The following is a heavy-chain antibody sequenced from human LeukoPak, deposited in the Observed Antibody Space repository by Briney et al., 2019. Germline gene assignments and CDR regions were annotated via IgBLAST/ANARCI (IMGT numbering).Heavy chain of an antibody. V-gene: IGHV4-59*01. D-gene: IGHD2-2*01. CDR3: ARVYQTAEYYFDY. J-gene: IGHJ4*02. CDR1: GGSIDSYY. CDR2: IYYTGST. Sequence: SETLSLTCTVSGGSIDSYYWSWIRQPPGKGLEWIGYIYYTGSTEYHPSLKSRVTISLDTSKNQFSLKLTSVTAADTAVYYCARVYQTAEYYFDYWGQGNLVSVSS.